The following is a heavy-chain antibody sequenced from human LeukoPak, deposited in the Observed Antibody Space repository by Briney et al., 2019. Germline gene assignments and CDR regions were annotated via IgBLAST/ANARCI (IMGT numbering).Heavy chain of an antibody. Sequence: SQTLSLTCAVSGGSISSGGYSWSWVRQPPGKGLEWIGYIYHSGSTYYNPSLKSRVTISVDRSKNQFSLKLSSVTAADTAVYYCARAGLPPGKEFDPWGQGTLVTVSS. V-gene: IGHV4-30-2*01. CDR3: ARAGLPPGKEFDP. J-gene: IGHJ5*02. D-gene: IGHD4-11*01. CDR2: IYHSGST. CDR1: GGSISSGGYS.